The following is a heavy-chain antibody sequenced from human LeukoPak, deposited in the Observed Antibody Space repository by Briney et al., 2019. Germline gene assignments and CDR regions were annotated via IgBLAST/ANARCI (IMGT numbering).Heavy chain of an antibody. V-gene: IGHV3-23*01. CDR2: ISGSGGST. D-gene: IGHD3-22*01. CDR3: AKDSTGVQYYYDSSGYPDY. CDR1: GFTFSSYA. Sequence: GGSLRLFCAACGFTFSSYAMIGVRQAPGKGLECVSAISGSGGSTYYADSVKGRFTISRDNSKNTLYLQMNSLRAEDTAVYYCAKDSTGVQYYYDSSGYPDYWGQGTLVTVSS. J-gene: IGHJ4*02.